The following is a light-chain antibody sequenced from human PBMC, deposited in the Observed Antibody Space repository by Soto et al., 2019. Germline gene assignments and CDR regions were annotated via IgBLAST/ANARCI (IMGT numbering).Light chain of an antibody. CDR3: QKHDTAPLT. CDR2: TSS. V-gene: IGKV1-27*01. J-gene: IGKJ4*01. CDR1: QDISNF. Sequence: DIQMTQSPSTLSGSVGDRVTITCRASQDISNFLSWYQQKPGKVPKLLIYTSSTLPSGVPSRFSGSGSGTDFTLTISSLQPEDVATYYCQKHDTAPLTFGGGTKVDIK.